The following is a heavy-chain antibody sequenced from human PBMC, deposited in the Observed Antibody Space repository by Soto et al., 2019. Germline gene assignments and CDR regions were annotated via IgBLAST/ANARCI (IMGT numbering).Heavy chain of an antibody. V-gene: IGHV1-8*01. CDR1: GYTFTSYD. CDR3: ASVAYPAGRYDYYYMDV. CDR2: MNPNSGNT. J-gene: IGHJ6*03. Sequence: ASVKVSCKASGYTFTSYDINWVRQATGQGLEWMGWMNPNSGNTGYAQKFQGRVTMTRNTSISTDYMELSSLRSEDTAVYYCASVAYPAGRYDYYYMDVWGKGTTVTVSS. D-gene: IGHD6-19*01.